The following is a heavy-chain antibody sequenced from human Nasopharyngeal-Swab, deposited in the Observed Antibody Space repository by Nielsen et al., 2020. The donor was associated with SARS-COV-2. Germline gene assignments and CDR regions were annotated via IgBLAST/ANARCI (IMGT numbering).Heavy chain of an antibody. J-gene: IGHJ5*02. CDR3: AKDGAYSGYDPAGWFDP. D-gene: IGHD5-12*01. V-gene: IGHV3-53*05. Sequence: WIRQPPGKGLEWVSVIYSGGSTYYADSVKGRFTISRDNSKNTLYLQMNSLRAEDTAVYYCAKDGAYSGYDPAGWFDPWGQGTLVTVSS. CDR2: IYSGGST.